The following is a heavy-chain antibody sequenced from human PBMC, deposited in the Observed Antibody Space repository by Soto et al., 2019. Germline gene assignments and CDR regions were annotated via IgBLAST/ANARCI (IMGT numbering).Heavy chain of an antibody. D-gene: IGHD6-13*01. Sequence: SETLSLTCTVSGGSISSSSYYWGWIRQPPGKGLEWIGSIYYSGSTYYNPSLKSRVTISVDTSKNQFSLKLSSATAADTAVYYCARIGSRYSRYYYYGMDVWGQGTTVTVSS. CDR2: IYYSGST. J-gene: IGHJ6*02. CDR3: ARIGSRYSRYYYYGMDV. CDR1: GGSISSSSYY. V-gene: IGHV4-39*01.